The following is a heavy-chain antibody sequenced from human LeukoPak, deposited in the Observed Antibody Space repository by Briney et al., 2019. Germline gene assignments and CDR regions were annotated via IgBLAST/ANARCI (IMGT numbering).Heavy chain of an antibody. CDR3: ARDSSGWYRGFDP. Sequence: GGSLRLSCAASGFTFSSYAMSWVRQAPGKGLEWVSAISGSGGSTYYADSVKGRFTISRDNAKNSLYLQMNSLRAEDTAVYYCARDSSGWYRGFDPWGQGTLVTVSS. J-gene: IGHJ5*02. V-gene: IGHV3-23*01. D-gene: IGHD6-19*01. CDR2: ISGSGGST. CDR1: GFTFSSYA.